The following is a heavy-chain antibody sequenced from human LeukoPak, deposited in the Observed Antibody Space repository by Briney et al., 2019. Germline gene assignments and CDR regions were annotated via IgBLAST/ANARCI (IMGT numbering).Heavy chain of an antibody. CDR1: GFTFSSYS. V-gene: IGHV3-48*04. D-gene: IGHD3-10*01. CDR2: ISSSGSTI. J-gene: IGHJ4*02. CDR3: AKDKGIGEYYFDY. Sequence: GGSLRLSCAASGFTFSSYSMNWVRQAPGKGLEWVSYISSSGSTIDYADSVKGRFTISRDNAKNSLYLQMNSLRAEDTALYYCAKDKGIGEYYFDYWGQGTLVTVSS.